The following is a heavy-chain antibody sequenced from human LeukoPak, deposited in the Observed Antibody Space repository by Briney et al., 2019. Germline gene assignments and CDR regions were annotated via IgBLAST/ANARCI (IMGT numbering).Heavy chain of an antibody. V-gene: IGHV1-2*02. J-gene: IGHJ6*02. CDR3: ARTDYGDFNNQDPQHYYYGMDV. Sequence: ASVKVSCKASGYTFTGYYMHWVRQAPGQGLEWMGWINPKSGGTNYAQKFQGRVTMTTDTPISTAYMELSRLRSDDTAVYYCARTDYGDFNNQDPQHYYYGMDVWGQGTTVTVSS. D-gene: IGHD4-17*01. CDR1: GYTFTGYY. CDR2: INPKSGGT.